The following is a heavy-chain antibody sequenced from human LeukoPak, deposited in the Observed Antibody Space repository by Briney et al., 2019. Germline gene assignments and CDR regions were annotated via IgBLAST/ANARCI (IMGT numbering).Heavy chain of an antibody. J-gene: IGHJ4*02. V-gene: IGHV3-7*01. Sequence: GSLRLSFAASGFPFSSHWMSWVRPAPGKGREWVANIKQDESEKYYVDSVKGRFTISRDNAKNSLYLQMNSLRAEDTAVYYCARDPAPNSSGWYYYFDYWGQGTLVTVSS. CDR1: GFPFSSHW. CDR3: ARDPAPNSSGWYYYFDY. D-gene: IGHD6-19*01. CDR2: IKQDESEK.